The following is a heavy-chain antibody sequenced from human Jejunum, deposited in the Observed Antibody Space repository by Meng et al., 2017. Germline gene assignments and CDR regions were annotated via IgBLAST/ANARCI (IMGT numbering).Heavy chain of an antibody. CDR1: GFTFSSNW. J-gene: IGHJ4*02. D-gene: IGHD1-26*01. Sequence: GESLKISCAASGFTFSSNWMHWVRQAPGKGLVWVSRVHKDVTYRDYADSVKGRFTISRDNAKNTLYLQMNSLRAEDTAVYYCARDWGGVGAIDSWGQGTLVTVSS. CDR2: VHKDVTYR. CDR3: ARDWGGVGAIDS. V-gene: IGHV3-74*01.